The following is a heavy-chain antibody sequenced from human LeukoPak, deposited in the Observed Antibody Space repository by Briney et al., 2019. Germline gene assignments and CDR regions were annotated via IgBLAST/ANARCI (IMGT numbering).Heavy chain of an antibody. Sequence: GGSLRLSCAASGFTFSTYAMSWVRQAPGKGLEWVSVISGSGSSTYYADSVKGRFTISRDNSKNTLYLQMNSLRAEDTAVYYCGKEMATIRAFDFWSQGTMVTVSS. CDR1: GFTFSTYA. J-gene: IGHJ3*01. D-gene: IGHD5-24*01. CDR2: ISGSGSST. V-gene: IGHV3-23*01. CDR3: GKEMATIRAFDF.